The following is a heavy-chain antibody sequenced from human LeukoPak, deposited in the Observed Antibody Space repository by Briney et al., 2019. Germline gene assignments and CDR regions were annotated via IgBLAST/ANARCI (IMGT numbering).Heavy chain of an antibody. V-gene: IGHV3-21*01. J-gene: IGHJ5*02. D-gene: IGHD6-13*01. CDR3: ARGKQQLILDP. CDR1: GFTFSSYS. Sequence: GGSLRLSCAASGFTFSSYSMNWVRQAPGKGLEWVSSISSSSSYIYYADSVKGRFTISRDNAKNSLYLLMNSLRAEDTAVYYCARGKQQLILDPWGQGTLVTVSS. CDR2: ISSSSSYI.